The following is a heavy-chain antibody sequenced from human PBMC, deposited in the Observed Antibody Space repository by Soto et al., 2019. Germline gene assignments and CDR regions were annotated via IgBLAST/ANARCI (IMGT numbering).Heavy chain of an antibody. CDR2: INSDGSST. CDR3: ARGSIAVAGTRDYYYYGMDV. CDR1: GFTFSSYW. D-gene: IGHD6-19*01. V-gene: IGHV3-74*01. J-gene: IGHJ6*02. Sequence: GGSLRLSCAASGFTFSSYWMHWVRQAPGKGLVWVSRINSDGSSTSYADSVKGRFTISRDNAKNTLYLQMNSLRAEDTAVYYCARGSIAVAGTRDYYYYGMDVWGQGTTVTVSS.